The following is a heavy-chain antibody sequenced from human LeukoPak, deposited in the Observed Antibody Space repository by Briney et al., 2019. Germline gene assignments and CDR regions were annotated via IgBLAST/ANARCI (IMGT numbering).Heavy chain of an antibody. CDR3: ARRIFSEGPYYYYGMDV. CDR2: NNSDGSST. D-gene: IGHD2-15*01. CDR1: GFIFSSYW. J-gene: IGHJ6*02. Sequence: PGGSLRLSCAASGFIFSSYWMHWVRQAPGKGLVWVSRNNSDGSSTSYADSVKGRFTISRDNAKNTLYLQMNSLRAEDTAVYYCARRIFSEGPYYYYGMDVWGQGTTVTVSS. V-gene: IGHV3-74*01.